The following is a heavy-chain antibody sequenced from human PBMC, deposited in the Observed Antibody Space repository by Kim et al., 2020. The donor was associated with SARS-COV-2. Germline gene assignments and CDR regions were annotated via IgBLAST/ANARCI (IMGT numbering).Heavy chain of an antibody. D-gene: IGHD3-10*01. J-gene: IGHJ4*02. CDR2: IIPIFGTA. CDR1: GGTFSSYA. Sequence: SVKVSCKASGGTFSSYAISWVRQAPGQGLECMGGIIPIFGTANYAQKFQGRVTITADESTSTAYMELSSLRSEDTAVYYCARDSGYYYGSGSYYWVYWGQGTLVTVSS. CDR3: ARDSGYYYGSGSYYWVY. V-gene: IGHV1-69*13.